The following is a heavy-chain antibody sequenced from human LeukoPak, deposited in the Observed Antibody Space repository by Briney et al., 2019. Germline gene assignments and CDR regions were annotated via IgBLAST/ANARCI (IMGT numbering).Heavy chain of an antibody. Sequence: SETLSLTCTVSGGSVSSSYWSWIRQPPGKGLEWIGHIYYSGRTNYNPSLKSRVTILVDTSKNQFSLKLSSVTAADTAVYYCARVMGASWFFYLDVWGKGTTVTVSS. CDR3: ARVMGASWFFYLDV. CDR1: GGSVSSSY. D-gene: IGHD3-16*02. CDR2: IYYSGRT. J-gene: IGHJ6*03. V-gene: IGHV4-59*02.